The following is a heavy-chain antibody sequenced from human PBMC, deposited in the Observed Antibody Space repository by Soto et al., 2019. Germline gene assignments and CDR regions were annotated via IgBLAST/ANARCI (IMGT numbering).Heavy chain of an antibody. D-gene: IGHD3-16*01. CDR2: TLTDGST. CDR3: ARDSYMGY. V-gene: IGHV3-66*01. CDR1: GFTVGSKY. Sequence: EVQLVESGGGLVQPGGSLRVSCAVSGFTVGSKYMSWVRQAPGKGLEWLSLTLTDGSTYYADSVKGRFTVSRDSSKNTLDLQMNSLSSGDTAVYYCARDSYMGYWGQGTLVTVSS. J-gene: IGHJ4*02.